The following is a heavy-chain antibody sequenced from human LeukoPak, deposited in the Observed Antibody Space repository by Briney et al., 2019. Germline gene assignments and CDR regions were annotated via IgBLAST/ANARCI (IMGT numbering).Heavy chain of an antibody. CDR3: VKDRGWSSFDY. CDR2: IKHDGSEK. D-gene: IGHD6-19*01. J-gene: IGHJ4*02. CDR1: GFTFSNYW. Sequence: GGSLRLSCAASGFTFSNYWMAWVRQAPGKGLEWVANIKHDGSEKDYVASVKGRFTISRDNAKNSLYLQMNSLRAEDTAVYYFVKDRGWSSFDYWGQGTLVTVSS. V-gene: IGHV3-7*01.